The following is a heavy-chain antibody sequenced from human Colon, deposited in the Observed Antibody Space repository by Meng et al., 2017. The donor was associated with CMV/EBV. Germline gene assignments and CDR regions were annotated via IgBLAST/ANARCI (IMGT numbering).Heavy chain of an antibody. CDR1: GFTFSDYF. J-gene: IGHJ6*02. CDR2: ISHTGQAL. Sequence: GGSLRLSCAASGFTFSDYFMTWIRQAPGKGLEWLSYISHTGQALYYADSVKGRFTMSRDNARKSLYLQMNSLRAEDTAIYYCAREGRKAADIWGQGTTVTVSS. D-gene: IGHD6-6*01. CDR3: AREGRKAADI. V-gene: IGHV3-11*01.